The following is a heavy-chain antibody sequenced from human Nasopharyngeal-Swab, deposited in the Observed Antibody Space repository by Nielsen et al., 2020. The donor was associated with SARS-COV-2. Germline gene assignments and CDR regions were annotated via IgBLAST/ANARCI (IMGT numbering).Heavy chain of an antibody. Sequence: WVRQAPGQGLEWMGRINPNSGGTNYAQKFQGRVTMTRDTSISTAYMELSRLRSDDTAAYYCARESPHDYVWGSYRYTLSFDYWGQGTLVTVSS. D-gene: IGHD3-16*02. CDR3: ARESPHDYVWGSYRYTLSFDY. CDR2: INPNSGGT. J-gene: IGHJ4*02. V-gene: IGHV1-2*06.